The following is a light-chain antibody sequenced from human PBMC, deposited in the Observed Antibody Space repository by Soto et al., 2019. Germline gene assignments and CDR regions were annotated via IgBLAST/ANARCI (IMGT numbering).Light chain of an antibody. J-gene: IGKJ5*01. V-gene: IGKV3-20*01. Sequence: EIVFTHSPCTLALSPGERPTRSCTARQSVTSGYLAWYQQQPNQAPRLLIYGASYRATGIPDRFSGGGSGTDFTLTISRLEPEDFAVYYCQHYSSSPPAITFGQGTRLEIK. CDR3: QHYSSSPPAIT. CDR1: QSVTSGY. CDR2: GAS.